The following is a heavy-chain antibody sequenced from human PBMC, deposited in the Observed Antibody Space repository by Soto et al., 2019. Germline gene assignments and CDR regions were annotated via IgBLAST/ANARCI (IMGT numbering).Heavy chain of an antibody. J-gene: IGHJ6*02. Sequence: GGSLRLSCAASGFTFSSYAMHWVRQAPDKGLEWVAVISYDGSNKYYADSVKGRFTISRDNSKNTLYLQMNSLRAEDTAVYYCARGITIFGVVIVYYYGMDVWGQGTTVTVSS. V-gene: IGHV3-30-3*01. CDR1: GFTFSSYA. D-gene: IGHD3-3*01. CDR2: ISYDGSNK. CDR3: ARGITIFGVVIVYYYGMDV.